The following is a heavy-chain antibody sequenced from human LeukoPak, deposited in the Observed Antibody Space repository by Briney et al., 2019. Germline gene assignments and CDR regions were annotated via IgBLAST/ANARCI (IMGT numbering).Heavy chain of an antibody. D-gene: IGHD3-22*01. V-gene: IGHV3-11*04. Sequence: GGSLRLSCAASGFTFSDYYMSWIRQAPGKGLEWVSYISSSGSTIYYADSVKGRFTISRDNAKNSLYLQMNSLRAEDTAVYYCARDLSYYDSSGYLRGAEYFQHWGQGTLVTVSS. CDR2: ISSSGSTI. J-gene: IGHJ1*01. CDR3: ARDLSYYDSSGYLRGAEYFQH. CDR1: GFTFSDYY.